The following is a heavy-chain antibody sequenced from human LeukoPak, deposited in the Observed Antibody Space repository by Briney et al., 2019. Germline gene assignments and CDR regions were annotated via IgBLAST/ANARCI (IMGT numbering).Heavy chain of an antibody. V-gene: IGHV3-30*02. CDR3: TRDQTPYY. CDR1: GFTFSSYG. J-gene: IGHJ4*02. CDR2: IRYDGSNK. Sequence: GGSLRLSCAASGFTFSSYGMHWVRQAPGKGLEWVAFIRYDGSNKYYADSVKGRFTISRDNAKNSLYLQMNSLRAEDTAVYYCTRDQTPYYWGQGTLVTVSS.